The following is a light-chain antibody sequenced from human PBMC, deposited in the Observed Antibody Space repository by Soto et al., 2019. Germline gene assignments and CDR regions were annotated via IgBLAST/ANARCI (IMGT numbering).Light chain of an antibody. CDR3: QQSYTTPWT. Sequence: DIQMTQSPSSLSASVGDRVTITCRASQSISSYLNWYQQKPGKAPKLLIYAASSLDSGVPSRFSGSESGTDFTLTISSLQPEDFATYYCQQSYTTPWTFGQGTKVHIK. CDR2: AAS. CDR1: QSISSY. V-gene: IGKV1-39*01. J-gene: IGKJ1*01.